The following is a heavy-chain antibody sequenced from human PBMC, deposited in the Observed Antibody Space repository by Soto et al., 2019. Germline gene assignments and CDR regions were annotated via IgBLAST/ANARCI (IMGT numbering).Heavy chain of an antibody. D-gene: IGHD3-16*01. CDR2: IYYSGHT. Sequence: SETLSLSCPVSGGYTSSDNYWRWIRRGPGKGLEWMGHIYYSGHTDYNPSVKSRLAISIDTSKNQFCRRLSAFTAADTAINFCAREGGESSDGLYYFNSSGQGSLVTVSS. CDR1: GGYTSSDNY. J-gene: IGHJ4*02. V-gene: IGHV4-30-4*01. CDR3: AREGGESSDGLYYFNS.